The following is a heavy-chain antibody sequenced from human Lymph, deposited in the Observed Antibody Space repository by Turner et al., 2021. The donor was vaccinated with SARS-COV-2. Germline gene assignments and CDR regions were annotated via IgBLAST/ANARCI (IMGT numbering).Heavy chain of an antibody. CDR3: AKGRRFGMDV. J-gene: IGHJ6*02. V-gene: IGHV3-9*01. CDR2: ISWNRGSI. Sequence: EVQLVESGGGLVQHGRSLTFSCAASGFTFDEYVMHWVRQAPGKGLEWISGISWNRGSIGYADSVKGRFTISRDNAKNSLYMQMNSLGAEDTALYYCAKGRRFGMDVWGQGTTVTVSS. CDR1: GFTFDEYV.